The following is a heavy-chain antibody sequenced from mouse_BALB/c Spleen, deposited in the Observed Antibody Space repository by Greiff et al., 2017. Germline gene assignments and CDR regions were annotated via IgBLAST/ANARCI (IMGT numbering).Heavy chain of an antibody. Sequence: EVQLQESGPGLVKPSQSLSLTCSVTGYSITSGYYWNWLRQFPGNKLEWMGYISYDGSNNYNPSLKNRISITRDTSKNQFFLKLNSVTTEDTATYYCASPYWYFDVWGAGTTVTVSS. CDR2: ISYDGSN. V-gene: IGHV3-6*02. CDR3: ASPYWYFDV. J-gene: IGHJ1*01. CDR1: GYSITSGYY.